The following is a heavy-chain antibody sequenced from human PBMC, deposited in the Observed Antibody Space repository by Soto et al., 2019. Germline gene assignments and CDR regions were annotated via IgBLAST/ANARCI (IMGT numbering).Heavy chain of an antibody. D-gene: IGHD2-15*01. Sequence: EVQLVESGGGLVQPGRSLRLSCAASGFTFDDYAMHWVRRVPGKGLEWVSSISWNSTIIGYADSVKGSFTISRDNSKNSLYLQMNSLRPEDTALYYCAKGGPDGFCSGGRCYFDYWGQGPLVTVSS. J-gene: IGHJ4*02. CDR1: GFTFDDYA. CDR3: AKGGPDGFCSGGRCYFDY. V-gene: IGHV3-9*01. CDR2: ISWNSTII.